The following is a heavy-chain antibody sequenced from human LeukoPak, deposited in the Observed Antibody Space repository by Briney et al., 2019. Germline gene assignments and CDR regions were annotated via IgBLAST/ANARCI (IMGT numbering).Heavy chain of an antibody. CDR3: ARGRSPYYDSSGYYYGTTGKLVYGFDY. D-gene: IGHD3-22*01. CDR2: INPNSGGT. CDR1: GYTFTGYY. J-gene: IGHJ4*02. V-gene: IGHV1-2*02. Sequence: GASVKVSCKASGYTFTGYYMHWVRQAPGQGLEWMGWINPNSGGTNYAQKFQGRVTMTRDTSISTAYMELSRLRSDDTAVYYCARGRSPYYDSSGYYYGTTGKLVYGFDYWGQGTLVTVSS.